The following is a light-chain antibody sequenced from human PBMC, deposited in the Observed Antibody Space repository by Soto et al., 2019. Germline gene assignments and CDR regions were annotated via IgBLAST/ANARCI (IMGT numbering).Light chain of an antibody. CDR3: HQYNRNHIS. CDR2: GAS. V-gene: IGKV3D-15*01. CDR1: QNININ. Sequence: EIGMPQSPATLSVSPGERVTLSCRASQNININLAWYQQKPGQAPMLVIYGASTRATGLPARFSGGGSGIEFTLTLSRLQSEDFAVYSCHQYNRNHISFGGVTKIEIK. J-gene: IGKJ4*01.